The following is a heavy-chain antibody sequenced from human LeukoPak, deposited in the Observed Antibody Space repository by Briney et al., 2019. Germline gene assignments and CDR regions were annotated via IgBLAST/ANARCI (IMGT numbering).Heavy chain of an antibody. CDR2: IYYSGST. V-gene: IGHV4-59*01. D-gene: IGHD3-3*01. Sequence: PSETLSLTCTVSGGSISSYYWSWIRQPPGKGLEWIGYIYYSGSTNYNPSLKSRVTISVDTSKNQFSLKLSSVTAADTAVYYCARETYYDFWSGCHNWFDPWGQGTLVTVSS. CDR3: ARETYYDFWSGCHNWFDP. CDR1: GGSISSYY. J-gene: IGHJ5*02.